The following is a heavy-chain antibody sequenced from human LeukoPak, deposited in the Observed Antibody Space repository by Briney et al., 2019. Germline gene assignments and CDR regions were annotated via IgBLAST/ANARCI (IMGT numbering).Heavy chain of an antibody. V-gene: IGHV4-39*06. CDR2: IYYSGST. CDR3: ARGGLSIAAAGTFSNWFDP. CDR1: GGSISSSSYY. J-gene: IGHJ5*02. Sequence: SETLSLTCTVSGGSISSSSYYWGWIRQPPGKGLEWIGSIYYSGSTYYNPSLKSRVTISVDTSKNQFPLKLSSVTAADTAVYYCARGGLSIAAAGTFSNWFDPWGQGTLVTVSS. D-gene: IGHD6-13*01.